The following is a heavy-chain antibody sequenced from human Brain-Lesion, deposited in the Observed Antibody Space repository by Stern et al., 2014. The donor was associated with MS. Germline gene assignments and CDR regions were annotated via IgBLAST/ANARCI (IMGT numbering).Heavy chain of an antibody. V-gene: IGHV4-61*02. CDR1: GGSVGSGSYD. D-gene: IGHD5-18*01. CDR3: ARDKEDTNMAFRYFDN. Sequence: VQLVESGPGLVKPSQTLSLTCTVSGGSVGSGSYDWSWIRQPAGKGLEWIGRIYTTGSTYYNPSLKSRVSLSIDTSQNQFSLKLPSVTAADTAVYYCARDKEDTNMAFRYFDNWGQGTLVTVSS. J-gene: IGHJ4*02. CDR2: IYTTGST.